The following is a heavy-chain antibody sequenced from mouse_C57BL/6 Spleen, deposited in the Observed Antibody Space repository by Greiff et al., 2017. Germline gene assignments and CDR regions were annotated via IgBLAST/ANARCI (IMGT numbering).Heavy chain of an antibody. Sequence: EVQLQESGPELVKPGASVKISCKASGYSFTGYYMNWVKQSPEKSLEWIGEINPSTGGTTYNQKFKAKATLTVDKSSSTAYMQLKSLTSEDSAVYYCARDGYYVYWGQGTLVTVSA. V-gene: IGHV1-42*01. D-gene: IGHD2-3*01. CDR2: INPSTGGT. CDR1: GYSFTGYY. J-gene: IGHJ3*01. CDR3: ARDGYYVY.